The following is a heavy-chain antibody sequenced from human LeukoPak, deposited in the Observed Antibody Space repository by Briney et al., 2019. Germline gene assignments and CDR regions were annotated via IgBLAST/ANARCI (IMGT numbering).Heavy chain of an antibody. CDR3: ARGSWVPGGYFDY. Sequence: GGSLRLSCAASGFTFSSYGMRWVRQAPGKGLEWVAVIWYDGSNKYYADSVKGRFTISRDNSKNTLYLQMNSLRAEDTAVYYCARGSWVPGGYFDYWGQGTLVTVSS. V-gene: IGHV3-33*01. J-gene: IGHJ4*02. CDR1: GFTFSSYG. D-gene: IGHD3-10*01. CDR2: IWYDGSNK.